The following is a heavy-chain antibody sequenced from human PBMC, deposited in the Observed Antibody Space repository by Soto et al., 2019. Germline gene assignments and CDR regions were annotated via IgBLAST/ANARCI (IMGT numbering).Heavy chain of an antibody. D-gene: IGHD3-3*01. Sequence: PSQTLSLTCAISGDSVSSNSAAWNWIRQSPSRGLEWLGRTYYRSKWYNDYAVSVKSRITINPDTSKNQFSLQLNSVTPEDTAVYYCARGLYDFWSGYYPVADAFDIWGQGTMVTVSS. CDR1: GDSVSSNSAA. J-gene: IGHJ3*02. CDR3: ARGLYDFWSGYYPVADAFDI. V-gene: IGHV6-1*01. CDR2: TYYRSKWYN.